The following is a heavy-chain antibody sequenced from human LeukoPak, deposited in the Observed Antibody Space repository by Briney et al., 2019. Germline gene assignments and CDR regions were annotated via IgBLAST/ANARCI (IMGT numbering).Heavy chain of an antibody. CDR1: GGSISSGGYS. J-gene: IGHJ4*02. V-gene: IGHV4-30-2*01. Sequence: SETLSLTCAVSGGSISSGGYSWSWIRQPPGKGLEWIGYIYHSGSTYYNPSLKSRVTISVDSSKNQFSLKLSSVTAADTAVYYCARVYCSGGSCYEIDYWGQGTLVTVSS. D-gene: IGHD2-15*01. CDR3: ARVYCSGGSCYEIDY. CDR2: IYHSGST.